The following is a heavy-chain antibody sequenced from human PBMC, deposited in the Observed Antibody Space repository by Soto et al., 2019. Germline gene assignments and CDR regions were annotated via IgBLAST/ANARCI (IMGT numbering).Heavy chain of an antibody. CDR1: GFTFSSYG. CDR3: AKDLWADSSWYATDDAFDI. CDR2: ISYDGSNK. Sequence: QVQLVESGGGVVQPGRSLRLSCAASGFTFSSYGMNWVRQGPGKGLEWVAVISYDGSNKYYADSVKCRFTISRDNSTNTLYLQMNSLRAEDTALYYCAKDLWADSSWYATDDAFDIWGQGTMVTVSS. J-gene: IGHJ3*02. D-gene: IGHD6-13*01. V-gene: IGHV3-30*18.